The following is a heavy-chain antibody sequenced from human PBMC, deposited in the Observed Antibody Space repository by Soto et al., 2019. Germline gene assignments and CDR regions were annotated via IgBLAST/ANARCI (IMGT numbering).Heavy chain of an antibody. CDR3: ARDDDFWSGYLDS. CDR2: INPNSGGT. Sequence: ASVKVSCKASGYTFTGYYMHWVRQAPGQGLEWMGWINPNSGGTNYAQKFQGRVTMTRDTSISTAYMELSRLRSDDTAVYYCARDDDFWSGYLDSWGQGTLVTVSS. D-gene: IGHD3-3*01. CDR1: GYTFTGYY. J-gene: IGHJ4*02. V-gene: IGHV1-2*02.